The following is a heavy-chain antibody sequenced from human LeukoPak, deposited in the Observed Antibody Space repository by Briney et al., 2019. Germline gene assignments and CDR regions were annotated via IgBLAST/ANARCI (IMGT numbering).Heavy chain of an antibody. CDR3: ARHRDYSSYDY. V-gene: IGHV4-61*02. J-gene: IGHJ4*02. CDR2: IYTSGNT. CDR1: GGSISSGSYY. Sequence: SETLSLTCTVSGGSISSGSYYWRWIRQPAGKGLECIGSIYTSGNTNYNPSHKRRVTISVETSKNQFSLKLSPVTAADTGVYYCARHRDYSSYDYWGQGTLVTVSS. D-gene: IGHD6-6*01.